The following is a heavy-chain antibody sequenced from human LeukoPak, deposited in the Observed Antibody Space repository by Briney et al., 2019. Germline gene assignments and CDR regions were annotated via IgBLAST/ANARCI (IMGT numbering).Heavy chain of an antibody. CDR3: ARGYYYGSGSYYIHYGMDV. V-gene: IGHV4-4*07. J-gene: IGHJ6*02. Sequence: PSETLSLTCTVSGGSISSYYWSWIRQPAGKGLEWIGRIYTSGSTNYNPSLKSRVTMSVDTSKNQFSLKLSSVTAADTAVYYCARGYYYGSGSYYIHYGMDVWGQGTTVTVSS. CDR2: IYTSGST. D-gene: IGHD3-10*01. CDR1: GGSISSYY.